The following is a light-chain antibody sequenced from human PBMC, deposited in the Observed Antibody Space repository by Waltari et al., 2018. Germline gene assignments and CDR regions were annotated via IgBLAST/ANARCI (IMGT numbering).Light chain of an antibody. CDR1: QRISNY. J-gene: IGKJ2*03. V-gene: IGKV3-20*01. CDR2: GSS. CDR3: QKYDNSPHS. Sequence: VILTQSPGTLSLSPGERATLSCRASQRISNYFAWYQQKPGPAPKLVIFGSSRRATGIPDRFSGSGTGTEFTLTINSLEPEDFAVYYCQKYDNSPHSFGQGTKVEIK.